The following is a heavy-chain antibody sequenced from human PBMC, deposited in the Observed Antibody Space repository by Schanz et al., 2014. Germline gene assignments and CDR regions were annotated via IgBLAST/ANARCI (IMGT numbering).Heavy chain of an antibody. CDR1: GFTFTNLG. CDR2: IRYDGSNQ. J-gene: IGHJ1*01. D-gene: IGHD2-2*01. CDR3: ARSTSMYFLQ. Sequence: VQLVESGGDLVQPGGSLRLSCAASGFTFTNLGMHWVRRAPGKGLEWVAFIRYDGSNQYYADSVKGRFTISRDNSKNTLSLQMNSLRAEDTAVYYCARSTSMYFLQWGQGTLVTVSS. V-gene: IGHV3-30*02.